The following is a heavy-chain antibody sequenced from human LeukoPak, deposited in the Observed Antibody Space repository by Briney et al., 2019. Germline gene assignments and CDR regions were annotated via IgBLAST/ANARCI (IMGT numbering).Heavy chain of an antibody. CDR2: IYHSGST. CDR3: ARWAHGSYSGSGRLPDGYFDY. Sequence: KPSETLSLTCSVSGGSITNTNYYWAWIRQSPGEGLEWIGAIYHSGSTYYNPSLKSRVTISVDTSKNQFSLKLTSVTAADTAVYYCARWAHGSYSGSGRLPDGYFDYWGQGTLVTVSS. D-gene: IGHD3-10*01. CDR1: GGSITNTNYY. J-gene: IGHJ4*02. V-gene: IGHV4-39*07.